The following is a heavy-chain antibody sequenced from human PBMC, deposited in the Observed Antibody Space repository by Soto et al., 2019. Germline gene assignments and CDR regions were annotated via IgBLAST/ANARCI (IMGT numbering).Heavy chain of an antibody. J-gene: IGHJ4*02. CDR3: AKGPLNEDFGYYDSSGYWGPLDY. V-gene: IGHV4-30-2*02. Sequence: PSETLSLTCAVSGGSISSGGYSWSWIRQPPGKGLEWIGYIYHSGSTYYNPSLKSRVTISVDNSKNTLYLHVNSLRPEDTSVYYCAKGPLNEDFGYYDSSGYWGPLDYWGQGTLVTVSS. CDR2: IYHSGST. CDR1: GGSISSGGYS. D-gene: IGHD3-22*01.